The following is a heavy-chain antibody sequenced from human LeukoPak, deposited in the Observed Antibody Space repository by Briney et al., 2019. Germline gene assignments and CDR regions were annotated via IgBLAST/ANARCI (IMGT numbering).Heavy chain of an antibody. V-gene: IGHV3-48*03. J-gene: IGHJ4*02. CDR1: GFTFSSYE. Sequence: GGSLRLSCAASGFTFSSYEMNWVRQAPGKGLEWVSYISSSGSTIYYADSVKGRFTISRDNAKNSLYLQMNSLRAEDTAVYYCARAPVVTAAFDYWGQGTLVTVSS. D-gene: IGHD2-21*02. CDR3: ARAPVVTAAFDY. CDR2: ISSSGSTI.